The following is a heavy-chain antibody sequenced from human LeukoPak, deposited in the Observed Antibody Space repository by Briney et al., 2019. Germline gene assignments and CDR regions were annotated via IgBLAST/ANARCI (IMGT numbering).Heavy chain of an antibody. CDR1: GFTFNSYG. CDR2: ISSTSSTR. D-gene: IGHD5-24*01. J-gene: IGHJ4*02. CDR3: ASAERWLQLLDY. V-gene: IGHV3-48*01. Sequence: GSLSLSCAASGFTFNSYGMDWVRPAPGMGLEGISYISSTSSTRYYADSVKGRFTISRDNAKNSLYLQMNSLRAEDTAVYYCASAERWLQLLDYWGQGTLVTVSS.